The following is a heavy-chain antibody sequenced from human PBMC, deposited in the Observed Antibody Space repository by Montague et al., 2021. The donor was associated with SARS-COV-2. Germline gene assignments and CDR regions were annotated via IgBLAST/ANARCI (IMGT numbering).Heavy chain of an antibody. CDR2: IYTSGST. D-gene: IGHD6-13*01. Sequence: TLSLTCTVSGGSISSGSYFWSWIRQPAGKGLEWIGRIYTSGSTNYNPSLKSRVTISVDTFKNQFSLKLSSVTAADTAVYYCARDAGIAATGLNWFDPWGQGTLVTVSS. CDR1: GGSISSGSYF. V-gene: IGHV4-61*02. J-gene: IGHJ5*02. CDR3: ARDAGIAATGLNWFDP.